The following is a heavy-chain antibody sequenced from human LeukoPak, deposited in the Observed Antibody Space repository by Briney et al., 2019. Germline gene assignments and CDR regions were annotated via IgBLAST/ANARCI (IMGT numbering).Heavy chain of an antibody. V-gene: IGHV1-18*01. CDR1: GYTFTSYG. CDR3: AREDGDYEAIHDDY. CDR2: ISAYNGNT. J-gene: IGHJ4*02. D-gene: IGHD4-17*01. Sequence: GASVKVSCKASGYTFTSYGISWVRQAPGQGLEWMGWISAYNGNTNYAQKLQGRVTMTTDTSTSTAYMELRSLRSDDTAAYYCAREDGDYEAIHDDYWGQGTLVTVSS.